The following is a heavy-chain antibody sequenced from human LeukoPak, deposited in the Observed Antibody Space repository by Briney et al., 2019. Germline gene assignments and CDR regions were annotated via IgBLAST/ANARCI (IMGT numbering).Heavy chain of an antibody. J-gene: IGHJ3*02. Sequence: SETLSLTCTVSGGSISSSSYYWGWIRQPPGKGLEWIGSIYYSGSTYYNPSLKSRVTMSVDTSKNQFSLKLSSVTAVDTAVYYCAKCPSGYDPHAFDIWGQGTMVTVSS. D-gene: IGHD5-12*01. V-gene: IGHV4-39*07. CDR1: GGSISSSSYY. CDR3: AKCPSGYDPHAFDI. CDR2: IYYSGST.